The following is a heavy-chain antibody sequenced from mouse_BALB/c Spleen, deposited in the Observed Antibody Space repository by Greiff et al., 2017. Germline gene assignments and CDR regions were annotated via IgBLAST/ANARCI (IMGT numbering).Heavy chain of an antibody. CDR3: AGFPPFAY. CDR1: GYSITSDYA. CDR2: ISYSGST. J-gene: IGHJ3*01. V-gene: IGHV3-2*02. Sequence: EVQLQESGPGLVKPSQSLSLTCTVTGYSITSDYAWNWIRQFPGNKLEWMGYISYSGSTSYNPSLKSRISITRDTSKNQFFLQLNSVTTEDTATYYCAGFPPFAYWGQGTLVTVSA.